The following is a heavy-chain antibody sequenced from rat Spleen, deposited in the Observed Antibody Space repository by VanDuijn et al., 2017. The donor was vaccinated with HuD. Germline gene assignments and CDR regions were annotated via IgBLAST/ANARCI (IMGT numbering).Heavy chain of an antibody. CDR1: GFNFNDYW. CDR3: VREDFGVDY. Sequence: EVKLVESGGGLVQPGRSLKLSCAASGFNFNDYWMGWVRQAPGKGLEWIGEINKDSNTIKYIPSLKEKFTISRDNAQNTLYLQMSKLGSEDTAIYYCVREDFGVDYWGQGVMVTVSS. CDR2: INKDSNTI. D-gene: IGHD4-3*01. V-gene: IGHV4-2*01. J-gene: IGHJ2*01.